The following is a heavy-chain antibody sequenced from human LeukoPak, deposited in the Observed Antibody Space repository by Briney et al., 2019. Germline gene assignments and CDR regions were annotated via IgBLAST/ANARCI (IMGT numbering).Heavy chain of an antibody. CDR3: ARARSPSYYFDY. Sequence: SETLTLTCTVSGGSISSGGYYWSWIRQPPGKGLEWIGYIYHSGSTYYNPSLKSRVTISVDRSKNQFSLKLSSVTAADTAVYYCARARSPSYYFDYWGQGTLVTPSS. J-gene: IGHJ4*02. CDR1: GGSISSGGYY. CDR2: IYHSGST. V-gene: IGHV4-30-2*01. D-gene: IGHD1-26*01.